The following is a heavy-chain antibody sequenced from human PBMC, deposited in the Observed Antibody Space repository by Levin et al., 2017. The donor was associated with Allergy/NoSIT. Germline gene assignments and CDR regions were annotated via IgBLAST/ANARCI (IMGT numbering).Heavy chain of an antibody. Sequence: RSQTLSLTCAVYGGSFSGYYWIWIRQPPGQGLEWIGEINHSGSTNYNPSLKSRVTISVDTSKNQFSLKLSSVTAADTAVYYCARGGRYCSGGSCYYGYFGWFDPWGQGTPVTVSS. D-gene: IGHD2-15*01. CDR1: GGSFSGYY. V-gene: IGHV4-34*01. CDR3: ARGGRYCSGGSCYYGYFGWFDP. J-gene: IGHJ5*02. CDR2: INHSGST.